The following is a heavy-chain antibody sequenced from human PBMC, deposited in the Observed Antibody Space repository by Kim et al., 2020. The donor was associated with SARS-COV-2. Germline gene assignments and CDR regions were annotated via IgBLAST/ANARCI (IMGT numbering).Heavy chain of an antibody. CDR1: GYTFTSYG. Sequence: ASVKVSCKASGYTFTSYGISWVRQAPGQGLEWMGWISAYNGNTNYAQKLQGRVTMTTDTSTSTAYMELRSLRSDDTAVYYCARDPGDMWDIVVVPAPHSRGYSGYEDYYGMDVWGQGTTVTVSS. J-gene: IGHJ6*02. D-gene: IGHD2-2*01. CDR3: ARDPGDMWDIVVVPAPHSRGYSGYEDYYGMDV. V-gene: IGHV1-18*01. CDR2: ISAYNGNT.